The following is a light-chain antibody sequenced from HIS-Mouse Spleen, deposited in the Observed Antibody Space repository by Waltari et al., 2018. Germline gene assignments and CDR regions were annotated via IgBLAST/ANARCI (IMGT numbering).Light chain of an antibody. CDR1: ALPKKY. CDR3: YSTDSSGNHRV. CDR2: EDS. Sequence: YELTQPPSVSVSPGQTARITCSGDALPKKYAYWYQQKSGQAPVLVIYEDSKRTSGIPERFSGSSSGTMATLTISGAQVEDEADYYCYSTDSSGNHRVFGGGTKLTVL. J-gene: IGLJ2*01. V-gene: IGLV3-10*01.